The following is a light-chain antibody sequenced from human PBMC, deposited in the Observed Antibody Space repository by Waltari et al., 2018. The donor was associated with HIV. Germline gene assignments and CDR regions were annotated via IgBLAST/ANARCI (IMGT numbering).Light chain of an antibody. CDR2: ENN. CDR1: SSNIGNNL. Sequence: QSVLTQPPSVSAAPGQKVTIYCSGSSSNIGNNLVSWYQQLPGTAPKLLIFENNKRPSGIPDRFSGSKSGTSATLGITGLQTGDEAEYYCATWDSSLSAGVFGGGTKLTVL. CDR3: ATWDSSLSAGV. V-gene: IGLV1-51*02. J-gene: IGLJ2*01.